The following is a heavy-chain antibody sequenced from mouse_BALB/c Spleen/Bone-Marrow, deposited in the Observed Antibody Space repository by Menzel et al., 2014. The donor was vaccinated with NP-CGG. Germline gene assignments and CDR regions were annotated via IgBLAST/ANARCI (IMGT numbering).Heavy chain of an antibody. CDR3: ARSYGYERSWFAY. V-gene: IGHV1-26*01. J-gene: IGHJ3*01. Sequence: LEWIRGINPNNGGTTYNQKFKGKATLTVDKSSSTAYMELRSLTSEDSAVYYCARSYGYERSWFAYWGQGTLVTVPA. D-gene: IGHD2-2*01. CDR2: INPNNGGT.